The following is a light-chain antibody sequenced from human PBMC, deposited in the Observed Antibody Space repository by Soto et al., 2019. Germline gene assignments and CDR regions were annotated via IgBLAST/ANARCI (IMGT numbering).Light chain of an antibody. V-gene: IGKV3-15*01. CDR1: QRISNN. CDR3: QQFNYWPPWT. J-gene: IGKJ1*01. Sequence: EVVITQSPATLSVSPGERVTLSCRASQRISNNVAWYQQRPGQTPRLLIYGASTRASGVPARFSGSGFGADLTLTISGLQSEDVAIYYCQQFNYWPPWTFGQGTKVDIK. CDR2: GAS.